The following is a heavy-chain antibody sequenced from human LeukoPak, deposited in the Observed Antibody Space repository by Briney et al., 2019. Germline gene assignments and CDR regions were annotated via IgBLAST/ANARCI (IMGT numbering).Heavy chain of an antibody. Sequence: PGGSLRLSCAASGFTLGSYAMGWVRQVPGKGLEWVSAISGSGGRTYYAESVKGRFTISRDNSKSTLYLQMNSLRAEDTAVYYCAKNINGGNWYYFDYWGQGTLVTVSS. J-gene: IGHJ4*02. CDR2: ISGSGGRT. D-gene: IGHD1-20*01. V-gene: IGHV3-23*01. CDR3: AKNINGGNWYYFDY. CDR1: GFTLGSYA.